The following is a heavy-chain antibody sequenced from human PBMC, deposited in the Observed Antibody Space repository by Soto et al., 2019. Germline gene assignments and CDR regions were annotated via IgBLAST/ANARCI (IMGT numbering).Heavy chain of an antibody. J-gene: IGHJ4*02. CDR3: ARDPRFLEWSGLDY. D-gene: IGHD3-3*01. CDR1: GFTFSSYG. CDR2: IWYDGSNK. Sequence: GGSLRLSCAASGFTFSSYGMHWVRQAPGKGLEWVAVIWYDGSNKYYADSVKGRFTISRDNSKNTLYLQMNSLRAEDTAVYYCARDPRFLEWSGLDYWGQGTLVTVSS. V-gene: IGHV3-33*01.